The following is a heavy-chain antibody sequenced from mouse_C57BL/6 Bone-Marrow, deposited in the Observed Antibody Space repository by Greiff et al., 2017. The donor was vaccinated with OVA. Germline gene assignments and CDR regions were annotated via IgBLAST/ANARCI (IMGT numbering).Heavy chain of an antibody. Sequence: QVQLQQPGAELVRPGSSVKLSCKASGYTFTSYWMHWVKQRPIQGLEWIGNIDPSDSETHYNQKFKDKATLTVDKSSSTAYMQLSSLTSEDSAVYYCASGVTSYYSYAMDYWGQGTSVTVSS. D-gene: IGHD1-1*01. CDR2: IDPSDSET. CDR3: ASGVTSYYSYAMDY. CDR1: GYTFTSYW. J-gene: IGHJ4*01. V-gene: IGHV1-52*01.